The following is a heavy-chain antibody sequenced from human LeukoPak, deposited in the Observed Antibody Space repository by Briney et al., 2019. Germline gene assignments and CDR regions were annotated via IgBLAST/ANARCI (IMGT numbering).Heavy chain of an antibody. Sequence: SGRSLRLSCAASGLTLSSYAMHWVCQAPGKGLEWVAIISYDGSSKYQADSVKGRFTISRDNSKNTLYLQMNSLRPEDTALYYCAKDSLRRAMSTVTMGGMDVWGQGTTVTVSS. CDR1: GLTLSSYA. CDR3: AKDSLRRAMSTVTMGGMDV. J-gene: IGHJ6*02. D-gene: IGHD4-17*01. CDR2: ISYDGSSK. V-gene: IGHV3-30-3*01.